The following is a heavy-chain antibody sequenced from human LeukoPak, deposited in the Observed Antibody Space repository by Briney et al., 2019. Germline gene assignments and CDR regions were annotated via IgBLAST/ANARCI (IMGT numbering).Heavy chain of an antibody. Sequence: PGGSLRLSXAASGFTFSSYSMNWVRQAPGKGPEWVSSISSSSSYIYYADSVKGRFTISRDNAKNSLYLQMNSLRAEDTAVYYCATTDWGKSYYGSGSYSRWGQGTLVTVSS. CDR3: ATTDWGKSYYGSGSYSR. CDR1: GFTFSSYS. V-gene: IGHV3-21*01. J-gene: IGHJ4*02. D-gene: IGHD3-10*01. CDR2: ISSSSSYI.